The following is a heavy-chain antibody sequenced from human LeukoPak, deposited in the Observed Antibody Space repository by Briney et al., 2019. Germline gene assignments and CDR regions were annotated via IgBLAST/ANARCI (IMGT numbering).Heavy chain of an antibody. CDR1: GFIFSRHA. Sequence: GGSLRLSCTASGFIFSRHAMSWVRQAPGKGLEWVSTTGLNSVNTLCADSVQGRFTISRDNSRNTLDLQIDNLRVDDTAVYYCAKGDDIGKHPIRAFYFDNWGKGTLVTVSS. D-gene: IGHD5-24*01. J-gene: IGHJ4*02. V-gene: IGHV3-23*01. CDR2: TGLNSVNT. CDR3: AKGDDIGKHPIRAFYFDN.